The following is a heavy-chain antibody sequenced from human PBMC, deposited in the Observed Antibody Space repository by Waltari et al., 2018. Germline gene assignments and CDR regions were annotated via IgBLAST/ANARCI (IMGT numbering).Heavy chain of an antibody. Sequence: QRQLQESGAGLVKRSETLSRTCTVSGASVSRRLHYWGWILQAPGKGLEWIGSSHHRGSVYDNPSLSSRVTIFVHTPKNHFSLRVNSVTSADMALYYFVSHMTTVTTSSFAFCAQGALVTVSP. V-gene: IGHV4-39*02. CDR2: SHHRGSV. D-gene: IGHD4-17*01. CDR3: VSHMTTVTTSSFAF. J-gene: IGHJ4*02. CDR1: GASVSRRLHY.